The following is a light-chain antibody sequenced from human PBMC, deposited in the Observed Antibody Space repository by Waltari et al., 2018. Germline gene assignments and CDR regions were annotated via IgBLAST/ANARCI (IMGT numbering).Light chain of an antibody. CDR3: ALCDDSLNGVV. Sequence: QSVLTQPPSVSEAPRQRVTISCSGSRSNIRNNAVSWYQQLPGKAPKLLIYYDDLFPSGVSDRFSCSKSGSAASLAISWLQSDDEADYYCALCDDSLNGVVFGGGTKLTVL. CDR2: YDD. J-gene: IGLJ2*01. CDR1: RSNIRNNA. V-gene: IGLV1-36*01.